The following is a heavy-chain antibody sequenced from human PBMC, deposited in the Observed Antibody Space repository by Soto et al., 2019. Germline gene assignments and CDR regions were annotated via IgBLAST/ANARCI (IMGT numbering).Heavy chain of an antibody. J-gene: IGHJ6*02. Sequence: ASVKVSCKASGGTFSSYAISWVRQAPGQGLEWMGGIIPIFGTANYAQKFQGRVTITADESTSTAYMELSSLRSEDTAVYYCARDLRFLGGFITGDYYYYGMDVWGQGTTVTVSS. CDR3: ARDLRFLGGFITGDYYYYGMDV. V-gene: IGHV1-69*13. CDR2: IIPIFGTA. CDR1: GGTFSSYA. D-gene: IGHD1-20*01.